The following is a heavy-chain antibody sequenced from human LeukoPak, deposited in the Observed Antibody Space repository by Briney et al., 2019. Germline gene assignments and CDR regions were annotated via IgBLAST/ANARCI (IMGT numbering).Heavy chain of an antibody. CDR2: ISAYNGNT. CDR1: GYTFTSYG. Sequence: GASVKVSCKASGYTFTSYGISRVRQAPGQGLERMGWISAYNGNTNYAQNLQGRVTMTTDTSTSTAYMELRSLRSDDTAVYYCARNLYSSSSTDWFDPWGQGTLVTVSS. J-gene: IGHJ5*02. V-gene: IGHV1-18*01. CDR3: ARNLYSSSSTDWFDP. D-gene: IGHD6-6*01.